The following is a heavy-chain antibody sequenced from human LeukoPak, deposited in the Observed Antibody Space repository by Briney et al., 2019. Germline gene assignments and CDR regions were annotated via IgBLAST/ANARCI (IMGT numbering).Heavy chain of an antibody. CDR2: IYYSGST. CDR1: GGSISSYY. CDR3: ARGLVGARYYFDY. V-gene: IGHV4-59*01. D-gene: IGHD1-26*01. Sequence: SETLSLTCTVSGGSISSYYWSWIRQPPGKGLEWIGYIYYSGSTNYNPSLKSRVTISVDTSKNQSSLKLSSVTAADTAVYYCARGLVGARYYFDYWGQGTLVTVSS. J-gene: IGHJ4*02.